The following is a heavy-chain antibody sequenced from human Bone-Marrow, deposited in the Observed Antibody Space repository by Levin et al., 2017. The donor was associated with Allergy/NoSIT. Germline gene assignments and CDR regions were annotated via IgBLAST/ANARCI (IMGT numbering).Heavy chain of an antibody. J-gene: IGHJ6*02. CDR3: ARNRIVVAGGNDYYDGMDV. CDR1: GGSVSSGTYY. D-gene: IGHD6-19*01. V-gene: IGHV4-61*01. Sequence: SETLSLTCTVSGGSVSSGTYYWSWIRQPPGKGLEWIGYINYRGSTKYNPSLKSRVTISVDTSKNEFSLKLSSVTAADTAVYYCARNRIVVAGGNDYYDGMDVWGQGTTVTVSS. CDR2: INYRGST.